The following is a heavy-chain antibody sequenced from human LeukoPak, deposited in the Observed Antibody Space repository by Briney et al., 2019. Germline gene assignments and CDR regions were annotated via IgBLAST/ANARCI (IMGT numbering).Heavy chain of an antibody. V-gene: IGHV3-21*01. J-gene: IGHJ4*02. CDR2: IYDIPTII. CDR3: VRDFYCHNGACFDF. CDR1: GFTFKSYS. D-gene: IGHD2-8*01. Sequence: GESLRLSCEASGFTFKSYSMSWVRQAPGEGLEWVASIYDIPTIINYADSVRGRFTISRDDARNSVYLQMSSLGAEDTALYYCVRDFYCHNGACFDFWGQGILVTVSS.